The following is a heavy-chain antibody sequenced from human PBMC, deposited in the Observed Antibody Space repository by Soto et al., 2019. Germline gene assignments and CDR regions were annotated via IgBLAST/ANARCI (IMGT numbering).Heavy chain of an antibody. D-gene: IGHD2-21*01. CDR1: GFTFSSYW. CDR2: LNSDGSTT. Sequence: EVQVVGSGGGLVQPGGSLRLSCAASGFTFSSYWMHWVRQVPGKGLVWVSRLNSDGSTTNYADSVKGRFTIFRDNARNTLSLQMNSLRADDTAVYYCARGIKNYYGMDVWGQGTTVTVSS. J-gene: IGHJ6*02. V-gene: IGHV3-74*01. CDR3: ARGIKNYYGMDV.